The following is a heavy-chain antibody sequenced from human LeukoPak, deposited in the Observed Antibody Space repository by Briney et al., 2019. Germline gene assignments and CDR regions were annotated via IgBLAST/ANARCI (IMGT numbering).Heavy chain of an antibody. Sequence: GGSLRLSCAASGFTFSRFWMSWVRQAPGKGPEWVATIKQDGNEKDYVDSVKGRFTISRDSTKNSLYLQMNSLRAEDTGVYYCARTYGSGSLDYGGQGTLVTVSS. CDR1: GFTFSRFW. CDR3: ARTYGSGSLDY. V-gene: IGHV3-7*01. D-gene: IGHD2-15*01. J-gene: IGHJ4*02. CDR2: IKQDGNEK.